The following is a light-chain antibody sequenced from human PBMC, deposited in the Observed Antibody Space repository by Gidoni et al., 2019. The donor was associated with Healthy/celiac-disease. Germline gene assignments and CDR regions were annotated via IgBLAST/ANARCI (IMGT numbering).Light chain of an antibody. J-gene: IGLJ2*01. CDR1: SSDVGGYNY. V-gene: IGLV2-14*01. Sequence: QSALTQPVSVSWSPGQSITISCTGTSSDVGGYNYVSWYQQHPGKAPKLMIYDVSNRPSGVSNRFSGSKSGNTASLTISGLQAEDEADYYCSSYTSSSIPVVFGGGTKLTVL. CDR3: SSYTSSSIPVV. CDR2: DVS.